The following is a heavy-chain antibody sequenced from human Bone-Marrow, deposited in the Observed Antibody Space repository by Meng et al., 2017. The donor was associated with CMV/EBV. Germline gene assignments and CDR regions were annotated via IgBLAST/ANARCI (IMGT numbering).Heavy chain of an antibody. Sequence: SETLSLTCAVYGGSFSGYYWSWIRQPPGKGLEWIGEINHSGSTNYNPSLKSRVTISVDTSKNQFSLKLSSVTAADTAVYYCARQPQWLVDYWGQGTLVTVSS. CDR2: INHSGST. D-gene: IGHD6-19*01. CDR3: ARQPQWLVDY. V-gene: IGHV4-34*01. J-gene: IGHJ4*02. CDR1: GGSFSGYY.